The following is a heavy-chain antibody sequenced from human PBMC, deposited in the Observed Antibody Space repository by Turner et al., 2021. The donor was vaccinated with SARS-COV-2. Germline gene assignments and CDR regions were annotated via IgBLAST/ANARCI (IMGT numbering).Heavy chain of an antibody. J-gene: IGHJ6*02. CDR3: ASPSVDFWSGSYYGMDV. CDR1: GGSISSSSYY. D-gene: IGHD3-3*01. CDR2: IYYSGST. Sequence: HLQLQESGPGLVMHSENLSPPCTVSGGSISSSSYYWGWIRQPPGKGLEWIGSIYYSGSTYYNPSLKSRVTISVDTSKNQFSLKLSSVTAADTAVYYCASPSVDFWSGSYYGMDVWGQGTTVTVSS. V-gene: IGHV4-39*01.